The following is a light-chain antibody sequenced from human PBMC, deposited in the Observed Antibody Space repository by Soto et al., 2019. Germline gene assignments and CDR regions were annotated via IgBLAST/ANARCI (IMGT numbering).Light chain of an antibody. CDR2: NNN. CDR1: NSNIGSNI. V-gene: IGLV1-44*01. Sequence: QSVLTQPPSASGTPGQRVTISCSGSNSNIGSNIVNWYQQLPGTAPKLLIYNNNQRPSGVPDRFSGSKSGTSASLAISGLQSEDEADYYCVAWDGSLNGYVFGAGTKVTV. CDR3: VAWDGSLNGYV. J-gene: IGLJ1*01.